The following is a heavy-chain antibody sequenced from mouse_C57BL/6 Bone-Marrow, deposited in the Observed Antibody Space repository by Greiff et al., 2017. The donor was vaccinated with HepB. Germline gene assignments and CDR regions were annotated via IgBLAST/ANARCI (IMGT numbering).Heavy chain of an antibody. J-gene: IGHJ4*01. Sequence: DVQLVESGGDLVKPGGSLKLSCAASGFTFSSYGMSWVRQTPDKRLEWVATISSGGSYTYYPDSVKGRFTISRDNAKNTLYLQMSSLKSEDTAMYYCARRAYDYDDGLYYAMDYWGKGTSVTVSS. CDR2: ISSGGSYT. D-gene: IGHD2-4*01. CDR3: ARRAYDYDDGLYYAMDY. V-gene: IGHV5-6*01. CDR1: GFTFSSYG.